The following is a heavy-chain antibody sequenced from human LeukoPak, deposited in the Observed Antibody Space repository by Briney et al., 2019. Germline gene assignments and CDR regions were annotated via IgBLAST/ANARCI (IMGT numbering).Heavy chain of an antibody. CDR1: GFTFGSYA. D-gene: IGHD3-3*01. Sequence: GGSLRLSCAASGFTFGSYAMSWVRQAPGKGLEWVSAISGSGGSTYYADSVKGRFTISRDNSKNTLYLQMNSLRAEDTAVYYCAKDKSYDFWSGYFKFDYWGQGTQVTVSS. V-gene: IGHV3-23*01. CDR3: AKDKSYDFWSGYFKFDY. J-gene: IGHJ4*02. CDR2: ISGSGGST.